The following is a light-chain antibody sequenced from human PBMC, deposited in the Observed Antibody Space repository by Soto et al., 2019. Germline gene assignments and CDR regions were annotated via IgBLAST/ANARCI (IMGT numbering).Light chain of an antibody. CDR2: GTS. V-gene: IGKV3-20*01. Sequence: IVLTQSPGTLSLSPGERATLSCRASQSVASRNLAWYQQKSGQAPRLLIYGTSSRAVHTPDRFSGSGSGTDFTLTISGLEPEDFAVYYCQHFGNSLWTFGQGTKAEI. J-gene: IGKJ1*01. CDR3: QHFGNSLWT. CDR1: QSVASRN.